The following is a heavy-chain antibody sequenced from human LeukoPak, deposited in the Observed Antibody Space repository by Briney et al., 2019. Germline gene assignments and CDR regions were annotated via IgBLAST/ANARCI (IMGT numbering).Heavy chain of an antibody. CDR3: ARDPDSSAYDAFDI. CDR2: IYSGGST. D-gene: IGHD3-22*01. Sequence: GGSLRLSCAASGFTVSSYYMSWVRQAPGKGLEWVSVIYSGGSTNYPDSVKGRFTISRDNSKNTLYLQMNSLSAEDTAVYYCARDPDSSAYDAFDIWGQGTMVTVSS. J-gene: IGHJ3*02. V-gene: IGHV3-53*01. CDR1: GFTVSSYY.